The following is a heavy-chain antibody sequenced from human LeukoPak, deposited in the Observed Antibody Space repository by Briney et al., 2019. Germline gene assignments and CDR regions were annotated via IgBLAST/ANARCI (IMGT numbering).Heavy chain of an antibody. J-gene: IGHJ4*02. V-gene: IGHV1-69*05. CDR1: GGTFSSYA. D-gene: IGHD3-3*01. CDR2: IIPIFGTA. Sequence: SVKVSCKASGGTFSSYAISWVRQAPGQGLEWMGGIIPIFGTANYAQKFQGRVTITTDESTSTAYMELSSLRSEDTAVYYCASPRGEPLFGFDYWGQGTLVTVSS. CDR3: ASPRGEPLFGFDY.